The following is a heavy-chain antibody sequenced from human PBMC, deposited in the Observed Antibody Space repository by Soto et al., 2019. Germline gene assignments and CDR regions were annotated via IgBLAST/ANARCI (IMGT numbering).Heavy chain of an antibody. V-gene: IGHV3-23*01. Sequence: PGGSLRLSCVASGFTFSSYAMSWVRQAPGKGLEWVSTISGSGGSTYYADSVKGRFTISRDNSKNTLYLQMNSLRAEDTALYYCAKDNRESYGPDSGMDVWGQGNTVTVSS. CDR2: ISGSGGST. CDR3: AKDNRESYGPDSGMDV. CDR1: GFTFSSYA. J-gene: IGHJ6*02. D-gene: IGHD5-18*01.